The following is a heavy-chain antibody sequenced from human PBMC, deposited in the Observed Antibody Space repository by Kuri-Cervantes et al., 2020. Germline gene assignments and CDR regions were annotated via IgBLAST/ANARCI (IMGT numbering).Heavy chain of an antibody. CDR1: GYTFTSYG. CDR3: ARDRIFGVVITDY. D-gene: IGHD3-3*01. Sequence: ASVKVSCKASGYTFTSYGISWVRQAPGQGLEWMGWISAYNGNTNYAQKLQGRVTMTTDTSISTAYMELSRLRSDDTAVYYCARDRIFGVVITDYWGQGILVTVSS. V-gene: IGHV1-18*01. CDR2: ISAYNGNT. J-gene: IGHJ4*02.